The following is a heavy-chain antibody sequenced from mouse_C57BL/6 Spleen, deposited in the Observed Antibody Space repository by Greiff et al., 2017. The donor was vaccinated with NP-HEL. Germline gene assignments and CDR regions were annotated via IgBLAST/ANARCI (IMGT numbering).Heavy chain of an antibody. CDR3: ARSDFPHHYGYDDYAMDY. CDR2: IYPGDGDT. Sequence: QVQLQQSGPELVKPGASVKISCKASGYAFSSSWMNWVKQRPGKGLEWIGRIYPGDGDTNYNGKFKGKATLTADKSSSTAYMQLSSLTSEDSAVYFCARSDFPHHYGYDDYAMDYWGQGTSVTVSS. J-gene: IGHJ4*01. CDR1: GYAFSSSW. V-gene: IGHV1-82*01. D-gene: IGHD2-2*01.